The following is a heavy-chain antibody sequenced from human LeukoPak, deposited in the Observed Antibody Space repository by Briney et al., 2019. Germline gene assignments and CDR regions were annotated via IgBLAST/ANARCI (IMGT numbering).Heavy chain of an antibody. Sequence: GGSLRLSCAASGFTFSSYAMSWVRQAPGKGLEWVSVISGSGGSTYYADSVKGRFTISRDNSKNTLYLQMNSLRAEDTAVYYCAKAPVVVVPAASVEVSWFDPWGQGTLVTVSS. CDR2: ISGSGGST. V-gene: IGHV3-23*01. J-gene: IGHJ5*02. CDR3: AKAPVVVVPAASVEVSWFDP. CDR1: GFTFSSYA. D-gene: IGHD2-2*01.